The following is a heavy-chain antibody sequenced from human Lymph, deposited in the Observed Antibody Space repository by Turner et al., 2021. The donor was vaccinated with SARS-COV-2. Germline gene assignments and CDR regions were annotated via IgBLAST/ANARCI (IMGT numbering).Heavy chain of an antibody. CDR3: ARDTAVAGTLGAFDI. D-gene: IGHD6-19*01. CDR2: IIPIFGTG. Sequence: SCKASGGTFGSYAISWVRQAPGQGLEWMGGIIPIFGTGNYAQKFQGRVTITADESTSTAYMELSSLRSEDTAVYYCARDTAVAGTLGAFDIWGQGTMVTVSS. J-gene: IGHJ3*02. CDR1: GGTFGSYA. V-gene: IGHV1-69*01.